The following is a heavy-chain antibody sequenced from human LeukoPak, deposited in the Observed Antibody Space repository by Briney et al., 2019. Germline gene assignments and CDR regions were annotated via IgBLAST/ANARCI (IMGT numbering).Heavy chain of an antibody. D-gene: IGHD6-19*01. CDR3: ARRLAVTGRYYFDY. Sequence: SETLSLTCSVSGDSISTYYWSWIRQPPGKGLEWIGYVYYSGSTNYNPSLRGRVTISVDTSKNQFSLKLTSVTAADTAVYYCARRLAVTGRYYFDYWGRGTLVTVSS. CDR1: GDSISTYY. J-gene: IGHJ4*02. CDR2: VYYSGST. V-gene: IGHV4-59*08.